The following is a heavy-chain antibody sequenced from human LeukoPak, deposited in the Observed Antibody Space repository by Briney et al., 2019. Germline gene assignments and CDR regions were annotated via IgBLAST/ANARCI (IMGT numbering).Heavy chain of an antibody. D-gene: IGHD2-2*02. CDR3: ARDALPGVEVPAAIAAPDY. CDR1: GYTFTSYG. V-gene: IGHV1-18*01. CDR2: ISAYNGNT. J-gene: IGHJ4*02. Sequence: ASVKVSCKTSGYTFTSYGITWVRQAPGQGLEWVGWISAYNGNTNYAQKLQGRVTMTTDTSTSTAYMELRSLRSDDTAVYYCARDALPGVEVPAAIAAPDYWGQGTLVTVSS.